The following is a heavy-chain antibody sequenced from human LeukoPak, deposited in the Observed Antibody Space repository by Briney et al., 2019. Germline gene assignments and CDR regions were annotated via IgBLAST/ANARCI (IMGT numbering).Heavy chain of an antibody. CDR1: GGSISSYY. CDR3: AGSGYDWFDP. CDR2: IYTSGGP. J-gene: IGHJ5*02. Sequence: SETLSLTCTVSGGSISSYYWSWIRQPPGKGLEWIGYIYTSGGPNYNPSLKSRVTISVDTSKNQFSLRLSSVTAADTAVYYCAGSGYDWFDPWGQGTLVTVSS. D-gene: IGHD5-12*01. V-gene: IGHV4-4*09.